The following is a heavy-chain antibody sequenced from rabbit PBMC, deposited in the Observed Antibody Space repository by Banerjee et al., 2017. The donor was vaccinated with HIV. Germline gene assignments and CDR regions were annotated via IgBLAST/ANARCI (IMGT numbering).Heavy chain of an antibody. CDR2: IYSSNGST. Sequence: QEQLVESGGGLVQPEGSLTLTCKASGSDISSNAMCRVRQAPGKGLELIACIYSSNGSTYYASWVNGRFTISKTSSTTVALQMTSLTAADTATYFCARDLAGVVGRNLNLWGPGTLVTVS. J-gene: IGHJ4*01. V-gene: IGHV1S47*01. D-gene: IGHD4-1*01. CDR1: GSDISSNA. CDR3: ARDLAGVVGRNLNL.